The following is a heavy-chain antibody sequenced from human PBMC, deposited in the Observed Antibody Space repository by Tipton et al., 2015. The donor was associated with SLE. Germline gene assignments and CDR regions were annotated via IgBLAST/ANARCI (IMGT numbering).Heavy chain of an antibody. CDR2: IIHSGVT. J-gene: IGHJ6*02. Sequence: GLVKPSQTLSLTCAVYGESFNGYFWTWIRQPPGKGLEWIAEIIHSGVTNYNPSLRSRVTISVDMSKNQVSLKLSSVTAADTAVYYCASSSGWHDGLGVWGRGTTVTVSS. CDR1: GESFNGYF. CDR3: ASSSGWHDGLGV. D-gene: IGHD6-19*01. V-gene: IGHV4-34*12.